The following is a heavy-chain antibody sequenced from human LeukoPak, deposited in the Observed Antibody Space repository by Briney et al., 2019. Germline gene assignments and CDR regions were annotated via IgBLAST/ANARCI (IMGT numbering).Heavy chain of an antibody. CDR3: AREHGGDSGHFDY. CDR1: GFTFSSYS. D-gene: IGHD4-23*01. CDR2: IKEAGSEK. Sequence: PGGSLRLSCAASGFTFSSYSMNWVRQAPGKGLEWMANIKEAGSEKFYVDSVKGRFTISRDNAKNSLYLQMNSLRAEDTAVYYCAREHGGDSGHFDYWGQGALVTVSS. V-gene: IGHV3-7*01. J-gene: IGHJ4*02.